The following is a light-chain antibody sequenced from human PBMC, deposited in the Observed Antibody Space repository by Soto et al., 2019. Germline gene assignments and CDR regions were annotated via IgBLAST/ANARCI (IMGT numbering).Light chain of an antibody. Sequence: DIVMTQSPDSLAVSLGERATINCKSSQSVLYSSNNRDSLAWYQQKPGLPPKLLIYWASIRASGVPDRFSGGGSGTDFTLTISSLQSEDFAVYYCQQYNNWPPTFGGGTKVEIK. CDR1: QSVLYSSNNRDS. CDR2: WAS. CDR3: QQYNNWPPT. V-gene: IGKV4-1*01. J-gene: IGKJ4*01.